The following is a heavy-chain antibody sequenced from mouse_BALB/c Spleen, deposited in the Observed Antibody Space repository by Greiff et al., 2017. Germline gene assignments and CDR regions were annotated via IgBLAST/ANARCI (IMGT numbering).Heavy chain of an antibody. Sequence: EVQLVESGPSLVKPSQTLSLTCSVTGDSITSGYWNWIRKFPGNKLEYMGYISYSGSTYYNPSLKSRISITRDTSKNQYYLQLNSVTTEDTATYYCARYGEYGNYDWFAYWGQGTLVTVSA. J-gene: IGHJ3*01. CDR1: GDSITSGY. V-gene: IGHV3-8*02. CDR2: ISYSGST. D-gene: IGHD2-10*02. CDR3: ARYGEYGNYDWFAY.